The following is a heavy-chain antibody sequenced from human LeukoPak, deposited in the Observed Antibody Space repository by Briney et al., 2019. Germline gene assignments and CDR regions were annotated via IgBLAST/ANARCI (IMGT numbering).Heavy chain of an antibody. CDR2: VYHTGST. CDR3: VKGTPFDY. V-gene: IGHV4-31*03. CDR1: GGSISSGGFY. J-gene: IGHJ4*02. Sequence: SETLSLTCTVSGGSISSGGFYWTWIRQHPGKGLEWIGYVYHTGSTIYTPSLKSRLTMSVDTSKNQFSLKLSSVTAAATAVYYCVKGTPFDYWGQGILVTVPS.